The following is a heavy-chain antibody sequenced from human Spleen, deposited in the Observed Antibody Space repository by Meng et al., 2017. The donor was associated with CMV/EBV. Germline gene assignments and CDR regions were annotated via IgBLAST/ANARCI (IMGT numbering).Heavy chain of an antibody. CDR3: ARIRSSSVAFDI. CDR1: GYTLTYSG. Sequence: SVKVSCTASGYTLTYSGITWVRQAPGQGLEWMGWISAYNGNTNYTQKLHGRVTMTTDTSTTTAYMELRSLRSDDTAVYYCARIRSSSVAFDIWGQGTMVTVSS. V-gene: IGHV1-18*01. CDR2: ISAYNGNT. D-gene: IGHD6-6*01. J-gene: IGHJ3*02.